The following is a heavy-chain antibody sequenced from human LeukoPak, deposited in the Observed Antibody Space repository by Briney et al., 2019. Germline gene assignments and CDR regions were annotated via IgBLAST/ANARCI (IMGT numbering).Heavy chain of an antibody. CDR1: GGSFSSVS. D-gene: IGHD1-26*01. CDR3: ARGDPVGLFDD. V-gene: IGHV4-59*01. J-gene: IGHJ4*02. CDR2: IFHSGTT. Sequence: SATPVLTCTKAGGSFSSVSWGWIRQPPWKCLEWIGYIFHSGTTNYNPSLKSRVTISVDTSKNHCSLRLSSVTAVDTAVYYCARGDPVGLFDDWGQGILVTVSS.